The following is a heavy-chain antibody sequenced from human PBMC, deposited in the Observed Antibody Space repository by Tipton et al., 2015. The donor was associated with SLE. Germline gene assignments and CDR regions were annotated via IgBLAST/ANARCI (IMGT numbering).Heavy chain of an antibody. V-gene: IGHV4-59*01. J-gene: IGHJ6*03. CDR3: ARINAPTAMDFYYYYMDV. D-gene: IGHD2-2*01. Sequence: TLSLTCTVSGGSISSYYWSWIRQPPGRGLEWIGYIYYSGSTNYNPSLKSRVTISVDTSKNQFSLKLSSVTAADTAVYYCARINAPTAMDFYYYYMDVWGNGTTVTVSS. CDR2: IYYSGST. CDR1: GGSISSYY.